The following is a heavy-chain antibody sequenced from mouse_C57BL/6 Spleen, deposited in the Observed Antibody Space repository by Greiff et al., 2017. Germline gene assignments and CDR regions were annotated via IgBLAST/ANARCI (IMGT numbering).Heavy chain of an antibody. CDR2: ISYASST. Sequence: EVKLVESGPGLVKPSQSLSLTCSVTGYSITSGYYWNWIRQFPGNLLAWIGFISYASSTNYNPSLTNRSSITRYTSKNQCFQKLNSVTTEDTATDYCASYRDAMDYWGQGTSVTVSS. J-gene: IGHJ4*01. V-gene: IGHV3-6*01. CDR3: ASYRDAMDY. D-gene: IGHD3-1*01. CDR1: GYSITSGYY.